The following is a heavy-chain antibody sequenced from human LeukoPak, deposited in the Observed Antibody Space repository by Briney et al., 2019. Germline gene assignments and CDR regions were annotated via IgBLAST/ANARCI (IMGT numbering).Heavy chain of an antibody. CDR3: TRFVDRTTTDAFDI. D-gene: IGHD2-2*01. V-gene: IGHV3-49*04. J-gene: IGHJ3*02. CDR1: GFTFGDYA. Sequence: GGSLRLSCTASGFTFGDYAMSWVRQAPGKGLEWVGFIRSKAYGGTTEYAASVKGRFTISRDDSKSTAYLQMNSLKTEDTAVYYCTRFVDRTTTDAFDIWGQGTMVTVSS. CDR2: IRSKAYGGTT.